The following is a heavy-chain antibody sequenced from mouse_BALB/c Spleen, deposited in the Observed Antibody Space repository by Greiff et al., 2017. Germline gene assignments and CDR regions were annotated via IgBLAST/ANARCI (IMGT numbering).Heavy chain of an antibody. J-gene: IGHJ4*01. D-gene: IGHD2-14*01. Sequence: QVQLQQSGAELAKPGASVKMSCKASGYTFTSYWMHWVKQRPGQGLEWIGYINPSTGYTEYNQKFKDKATLTADKSSSTAYMQLSSLTSEDSAVYYCARAQVRRGNYYAMDDWGQGTSVTVSS. CDR2: INPSTGYT. CDR3: ARAQVRRGNYYAMDD. CDR1: GYTFTSYW. V-gene: IGHV1-7*01.